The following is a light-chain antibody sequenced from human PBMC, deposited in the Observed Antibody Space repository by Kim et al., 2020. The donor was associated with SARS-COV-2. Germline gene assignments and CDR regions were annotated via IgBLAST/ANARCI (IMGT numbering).Light chain of an antibody. J-gene: IGLJ7*01. CDR3: AAWDDRLSGHSVL. CDR2: RNN. V-gene: IGLV1-47*01. CDR1: SSNIGSNY. Sequence: QSVLTQPPSASGTPGQRVTISCSGSSSNIGSNYVYWYQQFQGTAPKLLFYRNNQRPSGVPDRFSGSKSGTSASLAISGHRSEDEADYYCAAWDDRLSGHSVLFGGGTQLTVL.